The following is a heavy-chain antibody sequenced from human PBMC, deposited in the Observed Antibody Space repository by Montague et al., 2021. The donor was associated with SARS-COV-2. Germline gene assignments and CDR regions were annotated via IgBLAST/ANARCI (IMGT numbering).Heavy chain of an antibody. V-gene: IGHV4-59*08. D-gene: IGHD5-12*01. CDR1: GGSISSYY. CDR3: ARRGRKLLPVATTIGGFDI. CDR2: IYYSGST. J-gene: IGHJ3*02. Sequence: SETLSLTCTVSGGSISSYYWSWIRQPPGKGLEWIGHIYYSGSTNXXPSLKSRVTISVDTSKNQFSLKLSSVTAADTAVYYCARRGRKLLPVATTIGGFDIWGQGTMVTVSS.